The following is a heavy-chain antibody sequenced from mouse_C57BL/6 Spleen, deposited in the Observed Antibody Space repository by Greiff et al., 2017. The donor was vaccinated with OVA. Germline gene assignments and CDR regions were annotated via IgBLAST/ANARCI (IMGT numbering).Heavy chain of an antibody. Sequence: VQLKESGPGLVKPSQSLSLTCSVTGYSITSGYYWNWIRQFPGNKLEWMGYISYDGSNNYNPSLKNRISITRDTSKNQFFLKLNSVTTEDTATYYCARGPYDYDEAWFAYWGQGTLVTVSA. V-gene: IGHV3-6*01. CDR3: ARGPYDYDEAWFAY. J-gene: IGHJ3*01. D-gene: IGHD2-4*01. CDR1: GYSITSGYY. CDR2: ISYDGSN.